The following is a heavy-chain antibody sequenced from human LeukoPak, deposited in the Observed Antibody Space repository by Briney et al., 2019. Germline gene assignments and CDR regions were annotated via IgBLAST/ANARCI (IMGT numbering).Heavy chain of an antibody. CDR1: GYTFTGYY. V-gene: IGHV1-2*02. D-gene: IGHD2-8*01. CDR2: INPNSGGT. J-gene: IGHJ4*02. Sequence: ASVKVSCKASGYTFTGYYMHWVRQAPGQGLEWMGWINPNSGGTNYAQKFQGRVTMTRDTSTSTAYMELSRLRSDDTAVYYCARRALFTKSFDYWGQGTLVTVSS. CDR3: ARRALFTKSFDY.